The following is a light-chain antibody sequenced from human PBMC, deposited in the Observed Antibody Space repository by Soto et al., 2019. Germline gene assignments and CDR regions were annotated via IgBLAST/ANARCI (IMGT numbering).Light chain of an antibody. CDR2: WAS. J-gene: IGKJ1*01. Sequence: DIVMTQSPDSLAVSLGERATINCKSSQSVLYSSNNKYYLVWYQQKPGQPPKLLIYWASTRESVVPDRFSGSGSGTDFTLTISSLQAEDVAVYYCQHFYSAPWTFSHGTKVEI. V-gene: IGKV4-1*01. CDR1: QSVLYSSNNKYY. CDR3: QHFYSAPWT.